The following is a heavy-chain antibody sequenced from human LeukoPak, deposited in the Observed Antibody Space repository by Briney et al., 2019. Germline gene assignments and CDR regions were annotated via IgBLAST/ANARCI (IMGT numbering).Heavy chain of an antibody. Sequence: SVKVSCKASGYTFTGYHMHWVRQAPEHGLERMGWINPNSGGTNYAQKFQGRVTMTRDTSISTAYMELSRLGSDDTAVYYCASGREYSGSGSHDDAFDVWGQGTMVTVSS. CDR3: ASGREYSGSGSHDDAFDV. CDR2: INPNSGGT. V-gene: IGHV1-2*02. D-gene: IGHD3-10*01. CDR1: GYTFTGYH. J-gene: IGHJ3*01.